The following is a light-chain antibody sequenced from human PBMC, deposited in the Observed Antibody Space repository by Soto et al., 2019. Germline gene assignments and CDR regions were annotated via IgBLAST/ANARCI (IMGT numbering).Light chain of an antibody. CDR2: DAS. V-gene: IGKV3-20*01. Sequence: EIVLTQSPDTLSLSPGERATLSCWASHSVTTHLAWFQQRPGQTPRLLIYDASTRAPGIPARFSGSGSGTDFTLTISRLEPEDFAVYYCQQYGSSPLTFGGGTKVDI. CDR1: HSVTTH. J-gene: IGKJ4*01. CDR3: QQYGSSPLT.